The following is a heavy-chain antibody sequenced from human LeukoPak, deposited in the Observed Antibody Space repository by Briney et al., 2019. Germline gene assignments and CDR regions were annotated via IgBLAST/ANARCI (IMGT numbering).Heavy chain of an antibody. CDR3: TTDHSYSSVGDY. CDR1: GFTFSNAW. V-gene: IGHV3-15*01. J-gene: IGHJ4*02. Sequence: GGSLRLSCAASGFTFSNAWMTWVRQAPGKGLEWVGRIKSKTDGGTTDYAAPVKGRYTISRDDSKNTLYVQMNSLKTEDTAVYYCTTDHSYSSVGDYWGQGTLATVSS. CDR2: IKSKTDGGTT. D-gene: IGHD6-19*01.